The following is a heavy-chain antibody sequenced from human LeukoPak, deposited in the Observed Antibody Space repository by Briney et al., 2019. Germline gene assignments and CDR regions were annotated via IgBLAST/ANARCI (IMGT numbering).Heavy chain of an antibody. CDR1: GFTVSSNY. CDR2: ISGSGGST. J-gene: IGHJ4*02. V-gene: IGHV3-23*01. Sequence: GGSLRLSYAASGFTVSSNYMSWVRQAPGKGLEWVSAISGSGGSTYYADSVKGRFTISRDNSKNTLYLQMNSLRAEDTAVYYCAKRGGLSSLSSPFDYWGQGTLVTVSS. CDR3: AKRGGLSSLSSPFDY. D-gene: IGHD6-13*01.